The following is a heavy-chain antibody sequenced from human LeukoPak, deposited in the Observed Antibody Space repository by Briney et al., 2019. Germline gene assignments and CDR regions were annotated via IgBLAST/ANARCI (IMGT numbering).Heavy chain of an antibody. CDR1: GFTFGSYA. CDR3: ANPGLHMAAYYYYMDV. V-gene: IGHV3-23*01. Sequence: PGGSLRLSCAASGFTFGSYAMSWVRQAPGKALEWVSGISFSGGSTYYAESVKGRFNISRDNSKNTLYLQMNSLRADDTAVYYCANPGLHMAAYYYYMDVWGKGTTVTVSS. CDR2: ISFSGGST. J-gene: IGHJ6*03. D-gene: IGHD6-6*01.